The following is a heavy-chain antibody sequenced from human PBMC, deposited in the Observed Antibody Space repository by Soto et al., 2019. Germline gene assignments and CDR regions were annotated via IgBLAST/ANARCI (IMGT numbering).Heavy chain of an antibody. CDR2: IYYSGST. CDR1: GGSVSSGSYY. V-gene: IGHV4-61*01. Sequence: QVQLQESGPGLVKPSETLSLTCTVSGGSVSSGSYYWSWIRQPPGKGLEWIGYIYYSGSTNYNPSRKSRLTISVDTSKNQFSRKLSSVTAADTAVYYCARGIEGWYQGRYYYGMDVWGQGTTVTVSS. CDR3: ARGIEGWYQGRYYYGMDV. D-gene: IGHD6-19*01. J-gene: IGHJ6*02.